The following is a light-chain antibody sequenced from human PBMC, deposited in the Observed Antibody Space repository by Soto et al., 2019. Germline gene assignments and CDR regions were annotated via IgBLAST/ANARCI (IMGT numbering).Light chain of an antibody. CDR1: QDIRND. CDR2: AAS. J-gene: IGKJ1*01. CDR3: LQDYIYPWT. V-gene: IGKV1-6*01. Sequence: AIQVTQSPSSLSASVGDRVTITCRASQDIRNDLGWYQQKPGKAPKLLIYAASSLQSGVPSRFRGSGSGTDFPLTISSLQPEDFATYYCLQDYIYPWTFGQGTKVEIK.